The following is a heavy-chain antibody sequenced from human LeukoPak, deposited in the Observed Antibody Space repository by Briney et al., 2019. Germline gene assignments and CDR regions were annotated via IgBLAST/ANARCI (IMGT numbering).Heavy chain of an antibody. Sequence: ASVKVSCKASGYTFTSYYMHWVRQAPGQGLEWMGIINPSGGSTSYAQKFQGRVTMTRDMPTSTVYMELSSLRSEDTAVYYCARGGEHDSSGYDAFDSWGQGTMVTVSS. D-gene: IGHD3-22*01. CDR2: INPSGGST. CDR3: ARGGEHDSSGYDAFDS. V-gene: IGHV1-46*01. CDR1: GYTFTSYY. J-gene: IGHJ3*02.